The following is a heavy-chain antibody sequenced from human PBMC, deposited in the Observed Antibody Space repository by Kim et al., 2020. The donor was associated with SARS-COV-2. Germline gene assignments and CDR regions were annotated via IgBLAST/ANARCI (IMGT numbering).Heavy chain of an antibody. J-gene: IGHJ4*02. Sequence: AQKCQGGVTITADKSTRTAYMELSSLRSEDTAVYYCARDPSYCGGDCYDYWGQGTLVTVSS. CDR3: ARDPSYCGGDCYDY. V-gene: IGHV1-69*04. D-gene: IGHD2-21*01.